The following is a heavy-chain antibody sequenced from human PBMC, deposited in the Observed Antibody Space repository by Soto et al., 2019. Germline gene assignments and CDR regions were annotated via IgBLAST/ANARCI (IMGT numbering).Heavy chain of an antibody. V-gene: IGHV3-23*01. CDR2: ISSSGGST. D-gene: IGHD1-26*01. J-gene: IGHJ4*02. CDR1: GFPFSSYA. Sequence: PGGYLKLSCAASGFPFSSYAMSCVRPAPGKGLEWVSAISSSGGSTYYADSVKGRFTISRDNSKNTLYLQMNSLRAEDTAVYYCAKERHRYSGSYSHFDYWGQGPLVTVSS. CDR3: AKERHRYSGSYSHFDY.